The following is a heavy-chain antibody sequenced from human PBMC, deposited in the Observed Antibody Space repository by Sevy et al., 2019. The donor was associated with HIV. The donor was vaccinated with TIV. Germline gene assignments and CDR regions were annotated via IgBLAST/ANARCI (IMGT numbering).Heavy chain of an antibody. J-gene: IGHJ5*02. Sequence: SETLSLTCSVSGGSISSGDYYWTWMRQSPGKGLEWIGYIYYSEITYYNPSLKSRVIISINTVKNQFSLKLSFVTAADTAVYYCARYCTRTSPHNWFDPWGQGTLVTVSS. D-gene: IGHD2-2*01. CDR3: ARYCTRTSPHNWFDP. CDR1: GGSISSGDYY. V-gene: IGHV4-30-4*01. CDR2: IYYSEIT.